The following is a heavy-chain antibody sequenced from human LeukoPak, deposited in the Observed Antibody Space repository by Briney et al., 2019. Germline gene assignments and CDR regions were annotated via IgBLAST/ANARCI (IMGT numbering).Heavy chain of an antibody. V-gene: IGHV3-7*01. CDR3: ARAGCSSTSCYTDY. CDR1: GFTFSSYW. CDR2: IKQDGSEK. D-gene: IGHD2-2*02. J-gene: IGHJ4*02. Sequence: GGSLRLSCAASGFTFSSYWMSWVRQAPGKGLEWVANIKQDGSEKYYVDSVKGRFTISRDNAKNSLYLQMNSLRAEDTAVYYCARAGCSSTSCYTDYWGQGTLVTVSS.